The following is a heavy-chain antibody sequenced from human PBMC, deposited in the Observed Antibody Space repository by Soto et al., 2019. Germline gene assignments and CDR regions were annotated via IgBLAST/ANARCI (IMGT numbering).Heavy chain of an antibody. D-gene: IGHD2-2*01. CDR2: ISYDGSNK. CDR3: ARERTTGGMDV. CDR1: GFTFSSYA. V-gene: IGHV3-30-3*01. Sequence: GGSLRLSCAASGFTFSSYAMHWVRQAPGKGLEWVAVISYDGSNKYYADSVKGRFTISRDNSKNTLYPQMNSLRAEDTAVYYCARERTTGGMDVWGQGTTVTVSS. J-gene: IGHJ6*02.